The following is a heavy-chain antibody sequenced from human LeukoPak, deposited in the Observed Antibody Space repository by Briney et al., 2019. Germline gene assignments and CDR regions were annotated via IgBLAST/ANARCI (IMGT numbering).Heavy chain of an antibody. J-gene: IGHJ4*02. CDR2: ISYDGSNK. CDR1: GFTFSSYG. Sequence: PGRSLRLSCAASGFTFSSYGMHWVRQAPGKGLEWVAVISYDGSNKYYADSVKGRFTISRDNSKNTLYLQMNSLRAEDTAVYYYSKDCSGSSPYYFDYWGQGTLVTVSS. D-gene: IGHD1-26*01. CDR3: SKDCSGSSPYYFDY. V-gene: IGHV3-30*18.